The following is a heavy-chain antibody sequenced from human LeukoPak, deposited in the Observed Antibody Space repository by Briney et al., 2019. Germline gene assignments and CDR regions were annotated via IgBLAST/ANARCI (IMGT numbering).Heavy chain of an antibody. Sequence: GGSLSLSCAASGFTFSNSAMTWVRQAPGKGLEWVSTITGSDDRTYYADSVKGRFTISRDYSRNTLHFQMNSLRVEETAMYYCAKGPHVGSGYHPDYWGQGTLVTVSS. V-gene: IGHV3-23*01. J-gene: IGHJ4*02. CDR2: ITGSDDRT. CDR3: AKGPHVGSGYHPDY. CDR1: GFTFSNSA. D-gene: IGHD3-22*01.